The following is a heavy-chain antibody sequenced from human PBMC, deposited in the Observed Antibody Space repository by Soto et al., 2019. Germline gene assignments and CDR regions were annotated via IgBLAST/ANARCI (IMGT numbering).Heavy chain of an antibody. J-gene: IGHJ4*02. CDR3: ARGGYYDILTAYHDFFDF. V-gene: IGHV4-34*01. CDR1: GGSFSGYY. D-gene: IGHD3-9*01. CDR2: INHREST. Sequence: QVHLQQWGAGLLKPSQTLSLTCAVYGGSFSGYYWSWIRQPPGKGLEWIGEINHRESTNYNPSLKSRVTISVDTSKNQFSLKLSSVTAADTAVYYCARGGYYDILTAYHDFFDFWGQGTLVTVSS.